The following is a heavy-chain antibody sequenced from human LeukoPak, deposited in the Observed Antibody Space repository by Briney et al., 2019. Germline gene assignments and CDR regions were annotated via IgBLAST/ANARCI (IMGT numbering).Heavy chain of an antibody. CDR2: MSYDGTKK. J-gene: IGHJ6*02. Sequence: GGSLRLSCAASGFTFSSYGMHWVRQAPGKGLEWVALMSYDGTKKYYEESVKGRFTISRDTSKKTLYLQMNSLRAEDSAVYFCAEDQGVESAAVGKDHGIGGWGQGTTVTVSS. V-gene: IGHV3-30*18. D-gene: IGHD6-13*01. CDR1: GFTFSSYG. CDR3: AEDQGVESAAVGKDHGIGG.